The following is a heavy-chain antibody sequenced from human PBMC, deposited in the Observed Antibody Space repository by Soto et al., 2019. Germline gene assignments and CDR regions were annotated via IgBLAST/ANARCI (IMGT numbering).Heavy chain of an antibody. D-gene: IGHD6-19*01. Sequence: GGSLRLSCAASGFTLSNYVMNWVRQAPGKGLEWISCIGSSSVTIFHADSVKGRFTISRDSAKNSLYLQMNSLRAEDTAMYYCERVPSSGWPYFFDYWGQGTLVTVSS. CDR1: GFTLSNYV. V-gene: IGHV3-48*01. J-gene: IGHJ4*02. CDR2: IGSSSVTI. CDR3: ERVPSSGWPYFFDY.